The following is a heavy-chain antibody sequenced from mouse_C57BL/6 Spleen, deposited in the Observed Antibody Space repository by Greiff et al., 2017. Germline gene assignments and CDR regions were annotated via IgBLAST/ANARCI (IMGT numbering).Heavy chain of an antibody. CDR1: GYTFTDYY. J-gene: IGHJ2*01. D-gene: IGHD2-1*01. CDR2: INPNNGGT. V-gene: IGHV1-26*01. CDR3: ARGIYYGND. Sequence: EVQLQQSGPELVKPGASVKISCKASGYTFTDYYMNWVKQSHGKSLEWIGDINPNNGGTSYNQKFKGKATLTVDKSSSTAYMELRSLTSEDSAVYYCARGIYYGNDWGQGTTLTVSS.